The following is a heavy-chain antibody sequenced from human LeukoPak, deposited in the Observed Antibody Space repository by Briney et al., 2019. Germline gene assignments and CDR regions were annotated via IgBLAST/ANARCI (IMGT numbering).Heavy chain of an antibody. CDR3: ARGLLWGSSGYSA. V-gene: IGHV4-61*01. CDR2: IYYSGST. CDR1: GGSVSSGSYY. Sequence: SETLSLTCTVSGGSVSSGSYYWSWLRQPPGKGLEWFGYIYYSGSTNYNPSLKSRVTISVDTSKNQFSLKLSSVTAADTAVYYCARGLLWGSSGYSAGGQGTLVTVSS. D-gene: IGHD3-22*01. J-gene: IGHJ4*02.